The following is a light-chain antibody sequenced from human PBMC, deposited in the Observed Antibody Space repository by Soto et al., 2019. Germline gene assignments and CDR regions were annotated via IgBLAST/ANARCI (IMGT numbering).Light chain of an antibody. CDR3: ASYTSTYTYV. Sequence: QSVLTQPASVPGSPGQSITISCTGTGSDVGGYEYVSWYQQHPGKVPKLMIYEVSDRPSGVSTRFSGSKSGNTASLTISGLQAEDEADYYCASYTSTYTYVFGSGTKVTVL. V-gene: IGLV2-14*01. J-gene: IGLJ1*01. CDR2: EVS. CDR1: GSDVGGYEY.